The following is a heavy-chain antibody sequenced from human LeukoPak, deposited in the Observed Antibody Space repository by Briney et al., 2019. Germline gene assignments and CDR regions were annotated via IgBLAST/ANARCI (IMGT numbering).Heavy chain of an antibody. CDR1: GFTFSSYA. Sequence: GGSLRLSCAASGFTFSSYAMHWVRQAPGKGLEWVAVISCDGSNKYYADSVKGRFTISRDNSKNTLYLQMNSLRAEDTAVYYCARDYGGNYYFDYWGQGTLVTVSS. D-gene: IGHD4-23*01. V-gene: IGHV3-30-3*01. CDR3: ARDYGGNYYFDY. J-gene: IGHJ4*02. CDR2: ISCDGSNK.